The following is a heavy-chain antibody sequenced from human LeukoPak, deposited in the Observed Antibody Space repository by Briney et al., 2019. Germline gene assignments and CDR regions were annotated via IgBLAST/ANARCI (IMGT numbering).Heavy chain of an antibody. D-gene: IGHD3-22*01. CDR2: IYWDDDK. CDR1: GFSLSTRGVG. V-gene: IGHV2-5*02. J-gene: IGHJ4*02. Sequence: SGPTLVNPTQTLTLTCTFSGFSLSTRGVGVGWIRQPPGKALEWLALIYWDDDKRYSPSLKSRLTVTKDTSKNQVVLTMTNMDPVDTATYYCAHRPYYYDSGGYYSPFDYWGQATLVTVSS. CDR3: AHRPYYYDSGGYYSPFDY.